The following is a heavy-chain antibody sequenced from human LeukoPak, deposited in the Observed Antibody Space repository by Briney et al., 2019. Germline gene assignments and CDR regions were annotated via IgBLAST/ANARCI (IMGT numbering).Heavy chain of an antibody. CDR3: ARHNCSGGSCLYYFDY. CDR1: GGSISSGSYY. D-gene: IGHD2-15*01. Sequence: SQTLSLTCTVSGGSISSGSYYWSWIRQPAGKGLEWIGRIYTSGSTNYNPSLKSRVTISVDTSKNQFSLKLSSVTAADTAVYYCARHNCSGGSCLYYFDYWGQGTLVTVSS. J-gene: IGHJ4*02. CDR2: IYTSGST. V-gene: IGHV4-61*02.